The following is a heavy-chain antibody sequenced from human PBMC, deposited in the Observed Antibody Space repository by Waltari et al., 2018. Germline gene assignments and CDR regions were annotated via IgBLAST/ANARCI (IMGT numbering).Heavy chain of an antibody. CDR1: GGSISSYY. CDR2: ISSSGSN. Sequence: QVQLQVSGPGLVKPSETLSLTCTVSGGSISSYYWSWIRQPPGEGLEWIGVISSSGSNNYNPSLKSRVTISVDTSKNQFSLKLNSMTAADTAVYYCARDGGGGSYRPFDYWGQGTLVTVSS. V-gene: IGHV4-59*01. J-gene: IGHJ4*02. D-gene: IGHD3-16*02. CDR3: ARDGGGGSYRPFDY.